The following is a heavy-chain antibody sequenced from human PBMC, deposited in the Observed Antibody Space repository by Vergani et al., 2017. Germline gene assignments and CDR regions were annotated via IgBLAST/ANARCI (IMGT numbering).Heavy chain of an antibody. Sequence: EVQLVESGGGLVQPGGSLRLSCAASGFTFSSYWMSWVRQAPGKGLEWVANIKQDGSEKYYVDSVKGRFTISRENAKNSLYLQMNSLRAEDTAVYCCARGGGYYDPGGYFELWGRGTLVTVSS. CDR1: GFTFSSYW. CDR2: IKQDGSEK. CDR3: ARGGGYYDPGGYFEL. D-gene: IGHD3-22*01. V-gene: IGHV3-7*04. J-gene: IGHJ2*01.